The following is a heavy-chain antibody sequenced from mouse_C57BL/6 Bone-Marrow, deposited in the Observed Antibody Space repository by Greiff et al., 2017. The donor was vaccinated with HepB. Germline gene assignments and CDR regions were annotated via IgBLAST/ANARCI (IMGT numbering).Heavy chain of an antibody. CDR1: GYTFTDYY. CDR2: INPYNGGT. V-gene: IGHV1-19*01. J-gene: IGHJ3*01. CDR3: ARSHYGSSRAWFAY. D-gene: IGHD1-1*01. Sequence: EVQLQQSGPVLVKPGASVKMSCKASGYTFTDYYMNWVKQSHGKSLEWIGVINPYNGGTSYNQKFKGKATLTVDKSSSTAYMELNSLTSEDSAVYYGARSHYGSSRAWFAYWGQGTLVTVSA.